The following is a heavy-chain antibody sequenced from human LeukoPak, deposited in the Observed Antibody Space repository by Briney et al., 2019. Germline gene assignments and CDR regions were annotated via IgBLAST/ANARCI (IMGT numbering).Heavy chain of an antibody. CDR3: ARAECSGGSCYSHNWFDP. Sequence: GASVKVSCKASGYTFTGYYMHWVRQAPGQGLEWMGWINPNSGGTNYAQKFQGWVTMTRDTSISTAYMELSRLRSDDTAVYYCARAECSGGSCYSHNWFDPWGQGTLVTVSS. J-gene: IGHJ5*02. CDR1: GYTFTGYY. D-gene: IGHD2-15*01. CDR2: INPNSGGT. V-gene: IGHV1-2*04.